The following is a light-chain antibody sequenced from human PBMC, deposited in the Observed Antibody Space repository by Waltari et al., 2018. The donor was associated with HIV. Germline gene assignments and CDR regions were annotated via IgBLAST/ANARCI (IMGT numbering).Light chain of an antibody. J-gene: IGKJ4*01. CDR1: QDISSS. V-gene: IGKV1-NL1*01. Sequence: DIQVTQSPSSLSASVGDSVTITCRASQDISSSLTSFQQRPGKVPILLVYNAFQLQSGVPSRFRGSGSGTDYSLTITSLQPEDFATYYCQQYYAAPHTFGGGTRV. CDR3: QQYYAAPHT. CDR2: NAF.